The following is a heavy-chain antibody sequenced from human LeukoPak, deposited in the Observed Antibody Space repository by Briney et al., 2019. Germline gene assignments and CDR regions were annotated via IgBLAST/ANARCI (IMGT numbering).Heavy chain of an antibody. V-gene: IGHV3-7*01. CDR3: ARENDILTGGWFDP. CDR2: IKQDGSEK. D-gene: IGHD3-9*01. Sequence: PGGSLRLSCAASGFTFSSYWMTWVRQAPGKGLEWVANIKQDGSEKYYVDSVKGRFTISRDNAKNSLYLQMNSLRAEDTAVYYCARENDILTGGWFDPWGQGTLVTVSS. CDR1: GFTFSSYW. J-gene: IGHJ5*02.